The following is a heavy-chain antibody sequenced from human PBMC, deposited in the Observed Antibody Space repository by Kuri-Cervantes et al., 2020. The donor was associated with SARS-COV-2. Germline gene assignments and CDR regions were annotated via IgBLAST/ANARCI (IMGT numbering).Heavy chain of an antibody. V-gene: IGHV1-69*05. CDR2: IIPIFGTA. CDR1: GGTFSSYA. J-gene: IGHJ4*02. Sequence: SVKVSCKASGGTFSSYAISWVRQAPGQGPEWMGGIIPIFGTANYAQKFQDRVTITTDESTSTAYMELSSLRSEDTAVYYCARHIGEFWSGRNGVFDYWGQGTLVTVSS. CDR3: ARHIGEFWSGRNGVFDY. D-gene: IGHD3-3*01.